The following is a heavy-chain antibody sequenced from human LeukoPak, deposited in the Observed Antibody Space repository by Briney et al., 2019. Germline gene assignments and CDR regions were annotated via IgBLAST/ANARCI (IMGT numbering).Heavy chain of an antibody. CDR2: IYSGGDT. D-gene: IGHD6-19*01. V-gene: IGHV3-66*01. J-gene: IGHJ4*02. CDR1: GFTVSRNY. CDR3: ARETPTIAVDY. Sequence: GGSLRLSCAASGFTVSRNYMNWVRQAPGKGLEWASVIYSGGDTYYADSVKGRFTISRDNSKNTLYLQMNSLRVEDTAVYYCARETPTIAVDYWGQGTLVTVSS.